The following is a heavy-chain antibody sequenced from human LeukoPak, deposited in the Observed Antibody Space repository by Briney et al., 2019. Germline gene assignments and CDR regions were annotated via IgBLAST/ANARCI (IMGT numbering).Heavy chain of an antibody. CDR3: ATGPILGFDY. V-gene: IGHV3-21*01. CDR1: GFTFNTYD. CDR2: ISSSSSYI. D-gene: IGHD3-3*01. Sequence: GGSLRLSCAASGFTFNTYDMNWVRQAPGKGLEWLSSISSSSSYIYYADSVKGRFTISRDNAKNLLYLQMNSLRAEDTAVYYCATGPILGFDYWGQGTLVTVSS. J-gene: IGHJ4*02.